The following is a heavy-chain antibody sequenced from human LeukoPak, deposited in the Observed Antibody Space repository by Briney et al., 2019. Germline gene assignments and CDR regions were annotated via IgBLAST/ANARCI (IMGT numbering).Heavy chain of an antibody. Sequence: GGHLWRSCASSGFSYRRNVMNPVLHHPRKVNREESTTSGSGGSTYYADSVKGRLTISRDNSKNTLYLQMNSLRAEDTAVYYCAKGLPGSGYYYFDYWGQGTLVTVSS. CDR1: GFSYRRNV. V-gene: IGHV3-23*01. J-gene: IGHJ4*02. CDR2: TSGSGGST. CDR3: AKGLPGSGYYYFDY. D-gene: IGHD3-3*01.